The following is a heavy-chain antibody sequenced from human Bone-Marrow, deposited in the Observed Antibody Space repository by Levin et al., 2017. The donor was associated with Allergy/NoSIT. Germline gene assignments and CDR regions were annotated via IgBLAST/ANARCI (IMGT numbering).Heavy chain of an antibody. CDR2: INTDSGNT. CDR1: GYTFSGYY. J-gene: IGHJ3*02. Sequence: PGESLKISCKPSGYTFSGYYIHWVRQAPGQGLEWMGWINTDSGNTNYAQKFRGRVTMTRDTSINTAYMELNNLIYDDTAVYFCAREPLTFGVVLDAFDIWGQGTMITVS. D-gene: IGHD3-16*01. CDR3: AREPLTFGVVLDAFDI. V-gene: IGHV1-2*02.